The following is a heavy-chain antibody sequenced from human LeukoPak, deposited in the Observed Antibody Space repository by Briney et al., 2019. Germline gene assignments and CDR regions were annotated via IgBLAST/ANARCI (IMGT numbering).Heavy chain of an antibody. Sequence: XGSXXXXXXASGFTVSSXYXXXVRXAPGXGXXXXXXXYSGGSTYYVDSVKGRFTISRDNSKNTLYLQMNSLRAEDTAVYYCARDSVSGSYSHYYGMDVWGQGTTVTVSS. D-gene: IGHD1-26*01. CDR2: XYSGGST. CDR3: ARDSVSGSYSHYYGMDV. J-gene: IGHJ6*02. V-gene: IGHV3-53*01. CDR1: GFTVSSXY.